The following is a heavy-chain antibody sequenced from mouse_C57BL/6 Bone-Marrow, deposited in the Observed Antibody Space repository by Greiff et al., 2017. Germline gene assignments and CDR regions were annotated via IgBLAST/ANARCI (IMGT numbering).Heavy chain of an antibody. CDR1: GFSLTSYG. CDR2: IWRGGST. J-gene: IGHJ3*01. Sequence: QVQLKESGPGLVQPSQSLSITCTVSGFSLTSYGVHWVRQSPGKGLEWLGVIWRGGSTDYTAAFMSRLSITKDNSKSQVFFKMNSLQADDTAIYYCAKNSAYYYGSSGFAYWGQGTLVTVSA. D-gene: IGHD1-1*01. CDR3: AKNSAYYYGSSGFAY. V-gene: IGHV2-5*01.